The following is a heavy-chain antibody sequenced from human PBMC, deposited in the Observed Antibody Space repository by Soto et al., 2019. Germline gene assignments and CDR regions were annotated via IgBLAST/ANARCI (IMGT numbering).Heavy chain of an antibody. CDR2: INHSGST. Sequence: SETLSLTCAVYGGSFSGYYWSWIRHPPGKELEWIGEINHSGSTNYNPSLKSRVTISVDTSKNQFSLKLSSVTAADTAVYYCARRMVYAISYLDYWGQGTLVTVSS. CDR3: ARRMVYAISYLDY. D-gene: IGHD2-8*01. V-gene: IGHV4-34*01. CDR1: GGSFSGYY. J-gene: IGHJ4*02.